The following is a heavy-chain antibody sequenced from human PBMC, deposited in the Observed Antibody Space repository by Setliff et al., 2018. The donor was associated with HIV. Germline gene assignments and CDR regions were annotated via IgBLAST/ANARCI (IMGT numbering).Heavy chain of an antibody. V-gene: IGHV1-18*01. CDR2: INTHTGNT. CDR3: ARGKTWLRFLDY. CDR1: GYTFTNSA. J-gene: IGHJ4*02. D-gene: IGHD5-12*01. Sequence: GASVKVSSKTSGYTFTNSAIGWVRQAPGQGLEWMGLINTHTGNTNSAQRFQRRVTMTTDISTSTAYMELRSLRSDDTAVYYCARGKTWLRFLDYWGQGTLVTVSS.